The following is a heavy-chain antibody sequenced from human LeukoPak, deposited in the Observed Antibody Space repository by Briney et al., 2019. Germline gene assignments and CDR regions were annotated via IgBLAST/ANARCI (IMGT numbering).Heavy chain of an antibody. CDR1: GFTFSSSA. Sequence: GGSLRLSCAASGFTFSSSAMSWVRQAPGKGLEWVSGFRYSGNSTYYADSVKGRFTISRDNSKNTLYLQMNSLRAEDTAVYYCAKQGSYKAFDYWGQGTLVTVSS. V-gene: IGHV3-23*01. CDR2: FRYSGNST. J-gene: IGHJ4*02. CDR3: AKQGSYKAFDY. D-gene: IGHD1-26*01.